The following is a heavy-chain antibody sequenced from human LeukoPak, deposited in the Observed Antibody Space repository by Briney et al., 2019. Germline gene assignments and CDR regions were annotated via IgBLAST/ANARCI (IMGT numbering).Heavy chain of an antibody. CDR3: ARYGSGAGPFDY. CDR2: IYFSGCT. Sequence: SETLSLTCTVWGGSISSYYWSWLRQPPGKGVEWIGYIYFSGCTNYNPSLMRRLTISLDTSNNHFSLKLSSVTAADTAVYYCARYGSGAGPFDYWGQGALVTVSS. V-gene: IGHV4-59*01. J-gene: IGHJ4*02. D-gene: IGHD6-19*01. CDR1: GGSISSYY.